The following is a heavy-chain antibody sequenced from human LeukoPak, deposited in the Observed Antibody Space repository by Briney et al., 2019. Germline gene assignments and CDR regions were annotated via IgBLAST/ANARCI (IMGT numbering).Heavy chain of an antibody. V-gene: IGHV4-59*01. CDR3: ASDQALYSISGDWFDP. CDR1: GGSISSYY. Sequence: SETLSLTCTVSGGSISSYYWSWIRQPPGKGLEWIGYIYYSGSTSYNPSLKSRVTISVDTSKNQFSLKLNSVTTADTAVYYCASDQALYSISGDWFDPWGQGTLVIVSS. CDR2: IYYSGST. D-gene: IGHD6-13*01. J-gene: IGHJ5*02.